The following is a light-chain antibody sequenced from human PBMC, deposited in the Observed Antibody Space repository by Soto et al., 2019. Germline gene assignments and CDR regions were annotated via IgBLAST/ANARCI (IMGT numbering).Light chain of an antibody. V-gene: IGLV1-40*01. CDR3: QSYHSSLSGSEV. J-gene: IGLJ1*01. CDR2: GNT. Sequence: QSVLTQPPSASGAPGQRVTISWTGSSANISAAYDVHRYQHLPGTAPKVLIYGNTNRPSGVPGRFSGSKSGTSASLAITGLKAEDGGDYYCQSYHSSLSGSEVFGTGSKVTVL. CDR1: SANISAAYD.